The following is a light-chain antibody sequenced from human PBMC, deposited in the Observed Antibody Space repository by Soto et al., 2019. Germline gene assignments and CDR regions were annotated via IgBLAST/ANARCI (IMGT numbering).Light chain of an antibody. CDR3: QQYDNWPLT. CDR1: QSVSSN. V-gene: IGKV3-15*01. J-gene: IGKJ4*01. Sequence: EIVMMQSPATLPVSPGERATLSCRASQSVSSNLAWYQQKPGQAPRFLIYAASTRATGIPARFSGSGSGTEFTLTISSLQSEDFAVYYCQQYDNWPLTFGGGTKVDIK. CDR2: AAS.